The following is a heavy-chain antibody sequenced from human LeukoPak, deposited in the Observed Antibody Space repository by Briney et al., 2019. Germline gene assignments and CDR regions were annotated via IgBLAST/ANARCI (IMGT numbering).Heavy chain of an antibody. CDR1: GFTVTNNY. J-gene: IGHJ4*02. V-gene: IGHV3-53*04. CDR3: AKDMGILWWCLGD. Sequence: GGSLRLSCAASGFTVTNNYMSWVRQAPGKGLEWVSVIYSAGTTYYADSVKGRFTISRQNPENTLFLQMNSLRPEDTAVYYCAKDMGILWWCLGDWGQGTLVTVSS. D-gene: IGHD2-21*01. CDR2: IYSAGTT.